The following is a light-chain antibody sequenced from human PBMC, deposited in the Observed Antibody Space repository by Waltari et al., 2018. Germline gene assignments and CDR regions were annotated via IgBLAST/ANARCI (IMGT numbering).Light chain of an antibody. CDR2: DAS. V-gene: IGKV3-15*01. CDR1: QSVSNN. Sequence: EIVLTQSPATLSVSPGERATLSCRASQSVSNNLAWYQQKPGQAPRLRIFDASSRATGIPVRFSGSGSGTEFTLTISSMQSEDFAVYYCQQYNNWPPRTFGQGTKVEIK. CDR3: QQYNNWPPRT. J-gene: IGKJ1*01.